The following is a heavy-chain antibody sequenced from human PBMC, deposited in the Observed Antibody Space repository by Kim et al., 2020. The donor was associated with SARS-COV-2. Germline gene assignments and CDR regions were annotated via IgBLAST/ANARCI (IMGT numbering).Heavy chain of an antibody. D-gene: IGHD6-13*01. Sequence: APKFQGRVTITADKSTRTAYMELSSLRSEDTAVYYCARETAAAGTPTLDYWGQGTLVTVSS. CDR3: ARETAAAGTPTLDY. J-gene: IGHJ4*02. V-gene: IGHV1-69*04.